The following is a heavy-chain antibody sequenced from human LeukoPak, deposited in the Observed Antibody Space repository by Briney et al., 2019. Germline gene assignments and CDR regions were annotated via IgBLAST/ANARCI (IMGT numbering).Heavy chain of an antibody. CDR1: EFTFGYYW. J-gene: IGHJ4*02. D-gene: IGHD6-19*01. CDR2: IKEDGSEK. CDR3: ARETSGYSSGWYGGYFDY. Sequence: GGSLRLSCAASEFTFGYYWMSWVRQTPGKGLEWVANIKEDGSEKYYVDSVKGRFTISRDNAKNSLYLQMNSLRAEDAAVYYCARETSGYSSGWYGGYFDYWGQGALVTVSS. V-gene: IGHV3-7*03.